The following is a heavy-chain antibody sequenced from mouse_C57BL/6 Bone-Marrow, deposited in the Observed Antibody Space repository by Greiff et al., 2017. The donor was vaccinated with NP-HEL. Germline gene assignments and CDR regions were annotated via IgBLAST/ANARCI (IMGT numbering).Heavy chain of an antibody. CDR3: AINLYYCYEGFAY. J-gene: IGHJ3*01. CDR2: IHPSDSDT. V-gene: IGHV1-74*01. D-gene: IGHD2-2*01. CDR1: GYTFTSYW. Sequence: QVQLQQPGAELVKPGASVKVSCKASGYTFTSYWMHWVKQRPGQGLEWIGRIHPSDSDTNYNQKFKGKATLTVDKSSTTAYMQLISLSSDDSAVYYGAINLYYCYEGFAYWGQGTLVTVSA.